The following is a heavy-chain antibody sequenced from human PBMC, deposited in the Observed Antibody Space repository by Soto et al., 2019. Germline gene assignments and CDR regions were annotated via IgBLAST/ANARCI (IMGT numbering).Heavy chain of an antibody. CDR2: IRKQANIYTT. V-gene: IGHV3-72*01. J-gene: IGHJ4*02. Sequence: EVQLVESGGGLVQPGGSLRLSCVGSGFTFSDHYIDWVRQAPGKGLEWVGRIRKQANIYTTHYAASVKGRFTISRDDPKNSLYLQMNSLKTEDTAVYYCTRSGSSTSCYDYWCQGTLVTVSP. D-gene: IGHD2-2*01. CDR1: GFTFSDHY. CDR3: TRSGSSTSCYDY.